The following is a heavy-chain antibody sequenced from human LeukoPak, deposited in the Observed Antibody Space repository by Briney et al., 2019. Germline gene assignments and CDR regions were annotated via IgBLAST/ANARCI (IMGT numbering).Heavy chain of an antibody. CDR3: VREGRDTFDY. CDR1: GFPFSTYE. CDR2: ISGSGTTI. D-gene: IGHD5-24*01. Sequence: GGSLRLSCAASGFPFSTYEMNWVRQAPGKGLEWVSYISGSGTTIFYADSVKGRFTISRDNAKKSLYLHMNGLGAEDTAVYSCVREGRDTFDYWGQGTLVTVSS. J-gene: IGHJ4*02. V-gene: IGHV3-48*03.